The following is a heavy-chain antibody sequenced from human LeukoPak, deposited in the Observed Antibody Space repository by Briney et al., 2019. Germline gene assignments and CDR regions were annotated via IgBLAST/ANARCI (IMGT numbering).Heavy chain of an antibody. Sequence: ASVTLSCKASGYTFTSYGISWVRQAPGQGLEWMGWISACNGNTNYAEKLQGRVTMTTDTSTSTAYMELRSLRSDDTAVYYCARGVPDYYDSSGYDDAFDIWGQGTMVT. CDR1: GYTFTSYG. CDR3: ARGVPDYYDSSGYDDAFDI. D-gene: IGHD3-22*01. J-gene: IGHJ3*02. CDR2: ISACNGNT. V-gene: IGHV1-18*01.